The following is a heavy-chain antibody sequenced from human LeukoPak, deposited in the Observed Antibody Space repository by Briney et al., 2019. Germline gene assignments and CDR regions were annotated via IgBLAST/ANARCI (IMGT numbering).Heavy chain of an antibody. CDR2: ISYDGSNK. V-gene: IGHV3-30-3*01. D-gene: IGHD4-23*01. J-gene: IGHJ4*02. CDR1: GFTFSSYA. Sequence: GGSLRLSCAASGFTFSSYAMHWVRQAPGKGLEWVAVISYDGSNKYYADSVKGRFTISRDNSKNTLYLQMNSLRADDTAVYYCARGRDYAGIAAMYDHWGQGMLVTVSS. CDR3: ARGRDYAGIAAMYDH.